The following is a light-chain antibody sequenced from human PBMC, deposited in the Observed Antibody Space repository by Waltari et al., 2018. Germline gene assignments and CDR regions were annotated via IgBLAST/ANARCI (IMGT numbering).Light chain of an antibody. CDR3: QQRYNWPPLT. J-gene: IGKJ4*01. CDR2: DAS. CDR1: QTIGTY. V-gene: IGKV3-11*01. Sequence: VVLTQSPVTLSLSPGETATLSCRASQTIGTYLAWYQHNLGQSPRLLIYDASTRATGIPAKLSGSGSGTDFTLTISGLEAEDSAIYYCQQRYNWPPLTFGGGTKVQTK.